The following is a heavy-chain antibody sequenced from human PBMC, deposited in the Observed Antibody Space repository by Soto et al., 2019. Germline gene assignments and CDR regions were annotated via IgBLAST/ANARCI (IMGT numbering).Heavy chain of an antibody. Sequence: QVQLQESGPGLVKPSQTLSLTCTVSGASFSTGSYYWSWVRQRPGKGLEYIGHIFYSGSTYYNPSLKSRVTISLDTSENKFSLRLCSVTAAVTAMYYCTKECGGDCYAHYALDLWGQGTTVTVSS. CDR3: TKECGGDCYAHYALDL. CDR2: IFYSGST. J-gene: IGHJ6*02. D-gene: IGHD2-21*02. CDR1: GASFSTGSYY. V-gene: IGHV4-31*03.